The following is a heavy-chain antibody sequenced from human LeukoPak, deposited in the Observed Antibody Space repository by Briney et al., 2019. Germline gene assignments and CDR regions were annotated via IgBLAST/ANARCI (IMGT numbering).Heavy chain of an antibody. V-gene: IGHV4-59*01. Sequence: PSETLSLTCTVSGGSISSYYWSWIRQPPGKGLEWIGYIYYSGSTNYNPSLKSRVTISVDTSKNQFSLKLSSVTAADTAVYYCARGLSRGYYDFWSGYYKSIGFDYWGQGTLVTVSS. J-gene: IGHJ4*02. CDR3: ARGLSRGYYDFWSGYYKSIGFDY. CDR2: IYYSGST. D-gene: IGHD3-3*01. CDR1: GGSISSYY.